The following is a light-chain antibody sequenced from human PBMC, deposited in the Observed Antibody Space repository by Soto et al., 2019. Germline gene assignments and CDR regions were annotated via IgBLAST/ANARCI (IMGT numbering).Light chain of an antibody. CDR2: DAS. CDR1: QSISSW. Sequence: SQITMSPSSLSAYVRDRVTITCRASQSISSWLAWYQQKPGKAPKLLIYDASSLESGVPSRFSGSGSGTEFTLTISSLQPDDFATYYCQQYNAYSTFGQGTKVDVK. J-gene: IGKJ1*01. CDR3: QQYNAYST. V-gene: IGKV1-5*01.